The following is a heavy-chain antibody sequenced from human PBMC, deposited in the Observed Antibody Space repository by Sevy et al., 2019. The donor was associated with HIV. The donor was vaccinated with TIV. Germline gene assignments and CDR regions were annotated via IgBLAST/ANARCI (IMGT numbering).Heavy chain of an antibody. CDR2: IHRFGGCT. CDR3: AKSDF. CDR1: GFTFSNYD. V-gene: IGHV3-23*01. Sequence: GGSLRLSCAASGFTFSNYDINWVRQAPGKGLEWVSAIHRFGGCTFYADSVKGRFTISRDISKNTVDLQMNSLRVGDTAVYYCAKSDFWGQGTLVTVSS. J-gene: IGHJ4*02.